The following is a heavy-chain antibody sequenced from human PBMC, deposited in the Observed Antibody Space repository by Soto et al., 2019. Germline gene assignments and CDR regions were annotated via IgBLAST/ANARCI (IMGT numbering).Heavy chain of an antibody. Sequence: QVQLQESGPGLVKPSETLSLTCTVSGGSISSYYWSWIRQPPGKGLEWIGYIYYSGSTNYNPSLTRRPTXSXDXXKNQFPRKLRSVPAADAAVYCCARTVFGWGIGFDPWGQGTLVTVSS. V-gene: IGHV4-59*01. J-gene: IGHJ5*02. CDR2: IYYSGST. CDR1: GGSISSYY. D-gene: IGHD3-16*01. CDR3: ARTVFGWGIGFDP.